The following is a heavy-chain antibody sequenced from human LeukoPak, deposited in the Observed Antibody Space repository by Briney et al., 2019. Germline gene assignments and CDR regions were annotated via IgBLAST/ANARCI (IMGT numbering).Heavy chain of an antibody. J-gene: IGHJ4*02. Sequence: PSETLSLTCAVSGGSISSGGYSWSWLRQPPGKGLEWIGYIYHSGSTYYNPSLKSRVTISVDRSKNQFSLKLSSVTAADTAVYYCARNSAGNLDYWGQGTLVTVSS. D-gene: IGHD1-14*01. V-gene: IGHV4-30-2*01. CDR3: ARNSAGNLDY. CDR1: GGSISSGGYS. CDR2: IYHSGST.